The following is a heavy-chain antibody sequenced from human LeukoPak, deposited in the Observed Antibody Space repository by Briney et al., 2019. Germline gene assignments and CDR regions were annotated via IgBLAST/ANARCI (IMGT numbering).Heavy chain of an antibody. CDR3: ARDAFYCSSTSCYDY. Sequence: QPGGSLTLSCAASGFTFSSYSMNWVRQARGKGLEWISYISSSASAMYYADSVKGRFTISKDNAKTSLYMQMNSLRAEDTAVYYCARDAFYCSSTSCYDYWGQGTLVTVSS. J-gene: IGHJ4*02. D-gene: IGHD2-2*01. CDR2: ISSSASAM. CDR1: GFTFSSYS. V-gene: IGHV3-48*04.